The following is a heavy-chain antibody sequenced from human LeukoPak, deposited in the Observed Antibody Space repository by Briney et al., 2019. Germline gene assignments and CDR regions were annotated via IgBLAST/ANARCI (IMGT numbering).Heavy chain of an antibody. V-gene: IGHV1-18*01. CDR1: GYTFTSYG. J-gene: IGHJ4*01. Sequence: ASVKVSCKASGYTFTSYGISWVRQAPGQGLEWMGWISAYNGNTNYAQKLQGRVTMTTDTSTSTAYMELRSLRSGDTAVYYCAREPIVPPYYTFDYWGHGTLVTVSS. CDR3: AREPIVPPYYTFDY. D-gene: IGHD3-22*01. CDR2: ISAYNGNT.